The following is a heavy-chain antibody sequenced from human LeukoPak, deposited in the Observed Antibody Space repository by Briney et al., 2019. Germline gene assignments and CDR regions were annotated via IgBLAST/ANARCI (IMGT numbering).Heavy chain of an antibody. CDR2: INPNSGGT. Sequence: ASVKVSCKASGYTFTGYYMHWVRQAPGQGREWMGRINPNSGGTNYAQKFQGRGTMTRDTSISTVYMELSRLRSDDPAVYYCARAYSGSQNWFDPWGQGTLVTVSS. D-gene: IGHD1-26*01. CDR1: GYTFTGYY. CDR3: ARAYSGSQNWFDP. V-gene: IGHV1-2*06. J-gene: IGHJ5*02.